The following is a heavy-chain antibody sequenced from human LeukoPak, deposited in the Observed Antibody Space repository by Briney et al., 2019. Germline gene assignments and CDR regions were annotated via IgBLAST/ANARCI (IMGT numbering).Heavy chain of an antibody. CDR1: GGSISSYY. Sequence: SETLSLTCTVSGGSISSYYWSWIRQPPGKGLEWIGYIYYSGSTNYNPSLKSRVTISVDTSKNQFSLKLSSVTAADTAVYYCARLKPDYYDSSGYLDDWGQGTLVTVSS. D-gene: IGHD3-22*01. CDR2: IYYSGST. J-gene: IGHJ4*02. CDR3: ARLKPDYYDSSGYLDD. V-gene: IGHV4-59*01.